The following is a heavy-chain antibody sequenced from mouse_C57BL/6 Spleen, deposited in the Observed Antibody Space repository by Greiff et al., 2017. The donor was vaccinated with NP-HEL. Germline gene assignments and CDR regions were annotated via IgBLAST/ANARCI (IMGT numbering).Heavy chain of an antibody. CDR1: GFTFSNYW. Sequence: EVKLMESGGGLVQPGGSMKLSCVASGFTFSNYWMNWVRQSPEKGLEWVAQIRLKSDNYATHYAESVKGRFTISRDDSKSSVYLQMNNLRAEDTGIYYCTEGDYDTFAYWGQGTLVTVSA. V-gene: IGHV6-3*01. CDR3: TEGDYDTFAY. J-gene: IGHJ3*01. D-gene: IGHD2-4*01. CDR2: IRLKSDNYAT.